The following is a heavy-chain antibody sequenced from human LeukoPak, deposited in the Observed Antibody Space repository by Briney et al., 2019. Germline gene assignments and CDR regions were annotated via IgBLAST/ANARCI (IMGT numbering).Heavy chain of an antibody. CDR3: ARDRLGATLFFDS. V-gene: IGHV3-23*01. Sequence: GGSLRLSCAASGFTFSSYGMSWVRQAPGKGLEWVSAITGTGHIAYYADSVKGRFTISRDNSKNTLYLQMNSLRAEGTALYYCARDRLGATLFFDSWGQGTLVTVSS. CDR1: GFTFSSYG. D-gene: IGHD3-16*01. J-gene: IGHJ4*02. CDR2: ITGTGHIA.